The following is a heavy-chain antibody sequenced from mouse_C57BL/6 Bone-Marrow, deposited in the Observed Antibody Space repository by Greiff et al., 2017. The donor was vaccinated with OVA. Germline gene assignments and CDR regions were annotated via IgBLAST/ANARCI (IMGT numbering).Heavy chain of an antibody. J-gene: IGHJ1*03. Sequence: EVKLVESGGGLVQPGGSLSLSCAASGFTFTDYYMSWVRQPPGKALEWVGFIRNKANGYTTDYSASVKGRFTISRDNSQSILDLQMNALRAEDSATYYCARVYDYTYWYFDVWGTGTTVTVSS. CDR3: ARVYDYTYWYFDV. V-gene: IGHV7-3*01. D-gene: IGHD2-4*01. CDR2: IRNKANGYTT. CDR1: GFTFTDYY.